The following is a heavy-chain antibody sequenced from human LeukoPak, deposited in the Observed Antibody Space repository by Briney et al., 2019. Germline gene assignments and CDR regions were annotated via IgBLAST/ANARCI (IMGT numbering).Heavy chain of an antibody. D-gene: IGHD6-6*01. CDR1: GFTFSDYW. CDR2: IKQDGSQR. V-gene: IGHV3-7*01. Sequence: GGSLRLSCTASGFTFSDYWMTWVRQAPGKGPEWVANIKQDGSQRYYVDSVRGRFTISRDNAKNSLFLQMNGLRAEDTAVYYCARRGGSSSRRSPIDYWGQGTLVAVSS. CDR3: ARRGGSSSRRSPIDY. J-gene: IGHJ4*02.